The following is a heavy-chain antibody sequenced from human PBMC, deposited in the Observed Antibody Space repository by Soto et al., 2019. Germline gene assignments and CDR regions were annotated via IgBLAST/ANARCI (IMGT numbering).Heavy chain of an antibody. V-gene: IGHV3-21*01. CDR3: AREPQGIAAALDY. J-gene: IGHJ4*02. D-gene: IGHD6-13*01. Sequence: GGSLRLSCAASGFTFRTYGMNWVRRAPGGGLEWVASISSSGSFIYYADSVKGRFTSSREDAGKAVYLQMNSLRAEDTALYYCAREPQGIAAALDYWGQGTLVTVSS. CDR1: GFTFRTYG. CDR2: ISSSGSFI.